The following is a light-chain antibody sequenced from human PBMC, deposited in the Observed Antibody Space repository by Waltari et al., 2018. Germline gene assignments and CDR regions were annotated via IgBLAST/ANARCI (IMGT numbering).Light chain of an antibody. V-gene: IGKV1-5*03. CDR2: KTS. CDR1: QSISNW. J-gene: IGKJ1*01. Sequence: DIQMTQSPSILSASVGDRVTITCRASQSISNWLAWYQQKPGKAPKLLIFKTSSLESWVPSRFSGRGSGTDFTLTISSLQPEDYATYYCQQYYSYPRTFGQGTKVEIK. CDR3: QQYYSYPRT.